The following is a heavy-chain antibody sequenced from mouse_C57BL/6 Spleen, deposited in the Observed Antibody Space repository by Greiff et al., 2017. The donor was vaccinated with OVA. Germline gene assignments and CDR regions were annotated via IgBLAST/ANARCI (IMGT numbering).Heavy chain of an antibody. J-gene: IGHJ4*01. V-gene: IGHV1-82*01. CDR2: IYPGDGDT. D-gene: IGHD2-4*01. Sequence: QVQLQQSGPELVKPGASVKISCKASGYAFSSSWMNWVKQRPGKGLEWIGRIYPGDGDTNYNGKFKGKATLTADKSSSTAYMQLSSLTSEDSAVYFWARGGEYDYDEAMDYWGQGTSVTVSS. CDR1: GYAFSSSW. CDR3: ARGGEYDYDEAMDY.